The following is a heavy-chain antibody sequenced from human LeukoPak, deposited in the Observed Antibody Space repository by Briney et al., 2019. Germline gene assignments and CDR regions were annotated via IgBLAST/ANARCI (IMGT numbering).Heavy chain of an antibody. J-gene: IGHJ5*02. Sequence: SETLSLTCTVSGGSISSYYWSWIRQPPGKGLEWIGYIYYSGSTNYNPSLKSRVTISVDTSKNQFSLKLSSVTAADTAVYYCARQWWVAAKRWFDPWGQGTLVTVSS. CDR2: IYYSGST. CDR3: ARQWWVAAKRWFDP. D-gene: IGHD2-15*01. V-gene: IGHV4-59*08. CDR1: GGSISSYY.